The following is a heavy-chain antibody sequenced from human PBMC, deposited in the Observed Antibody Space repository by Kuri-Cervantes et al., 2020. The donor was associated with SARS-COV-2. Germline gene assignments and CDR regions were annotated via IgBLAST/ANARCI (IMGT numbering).Heavy chain of an antibody. CDR1: GFTFSSYS. Sequence: GESLKISCAASGFTFSSYSMNWVRQAPGKGLEWVSSISSSSSYIYYADSVKGRFTISRDNAKNSLYLQMNSLRAEDTAVYYCARGLTTVTTLDFQHWGQGTLVTDSS. D-gene: IGHD4-17*01. J-gene: IGHJ1*01. CDR3: ARGLTTVTTLDFQH. V-gene: IGHV3-21*01. CDR2: ISSSSSYI.